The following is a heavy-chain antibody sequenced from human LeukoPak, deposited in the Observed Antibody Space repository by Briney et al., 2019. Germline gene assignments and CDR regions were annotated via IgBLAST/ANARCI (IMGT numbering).Heavy chain of an antibody. Sequence: PSETLSLTCTVSGGSISSYYWSRIRQPPGKGLEWIGCIYYSGSTNYNPSLKSRVTISVDTSKNQYSLKLSSVTAADTAVYYCARAAGYSYGPGFDPWGQGTLVTVSS. J-gene: IGHJ5*02. CDR1: GGSISSYY. D-gene: IGHD5-18*01. V-gene: IGHV4-59*01. CDR2: IYYSGST. CDR3: ARAAGYSYGPGFDP.